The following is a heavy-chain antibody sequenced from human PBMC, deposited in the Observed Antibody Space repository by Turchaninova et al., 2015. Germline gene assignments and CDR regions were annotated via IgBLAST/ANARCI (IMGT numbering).Heavy chain of an antibody. D-gene: IGHD3/OR15-3a*01. CDR3: ARGFWTFDL. Sequence: EVKLVESGGGLVPPGGSLRLSCAASGFNIKNNWMTWVSQAPGKGLEWVANINEDGTEKFFVDSVMGRFTISRDNAKNSLYLQMNRLRVEDTSIYYCARGFWTFDLWGRGTLVTVSS. J-gene: IGHJ2*01. CDR1: GFNIKNNW. V-gene: IGHV3-7*01. CDR2: INEDGTEK.